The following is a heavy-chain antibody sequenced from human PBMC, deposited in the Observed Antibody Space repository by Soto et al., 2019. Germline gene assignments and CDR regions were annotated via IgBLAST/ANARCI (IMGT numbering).Heavy chain of an antibody. J-gene: IGHJ3*02. Sequence: PGESLKIFCKGSGGGLTSYWIGWVRQMPGKGLGWMGLIYPGDSDTRYSPSFQGQVTSSADKSISTAYLQWSSLKASDTAMYYCARPSQRAYSYGLFAFDIWAQGTRVTVSS. V-gene: IGHV5-51*01. CDR1: GGGLTSYW. CDR2: IYPGDSDT. D-gene: IGHD5-18*01. CDR3: ARPSQRAYSYGLFAFDI.